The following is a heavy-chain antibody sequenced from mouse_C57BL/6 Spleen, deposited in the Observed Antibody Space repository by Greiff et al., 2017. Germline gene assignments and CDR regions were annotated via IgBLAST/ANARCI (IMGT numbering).Heavy chain of an antibody. V-gene: IGHV5-4*01. CDR3: ARDASYSNYPYAMDY. Sequence: EVQRVESGGGLVKPGGSLKLSCAASGFTFSSYAMSWVRQTPEKRLEWVATISDGGSYTYYPDNVKGRFTISRDNAKNNLYLQMSHLKSEDTAMYYCARDASYSNYPYAMDYWGQGTSVTVSS. CDR2: ISDGGSYT. CDR1: GFTFSSYA. D-gene: IGHD2-5*01. J-gene: IGHJ4*01.